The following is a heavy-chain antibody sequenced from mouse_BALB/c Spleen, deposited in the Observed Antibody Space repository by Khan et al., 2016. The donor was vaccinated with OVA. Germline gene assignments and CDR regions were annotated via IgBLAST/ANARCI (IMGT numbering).Heavy chain of an antibody. J-gene: IGHJ3*01. V-gene: IGHV1-4*01. D-gene: IGHD2-14*01. CDR3: KRGGAYCGNDGWFAC. Sequence: QVQLKQSGAELAKPGASVKMSCKASGYTFTTYTIHWIKQRPGQGLEWIGFINPNNVYTNYNQKFKDKATLTADKSSTTAYMQLSSLTSDDSAVYYCKRGGAYCGNDGWFACWGQGTLVTVSA. CDR1: GYTFTTYT. CDR2: INPNNVYT.